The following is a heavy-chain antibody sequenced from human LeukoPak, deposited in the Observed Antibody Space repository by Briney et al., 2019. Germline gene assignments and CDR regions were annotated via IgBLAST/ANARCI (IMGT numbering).Heavy chain of an antibody. CDR3: ARSPDYVWGSPTFYDY. CDR2: IIPIFGTA. V-gene: IGHV1-69*13. CDR1: GGTFSSYA. J-gene: IGHJ4*02. D-gene: IGHD3-16*01. Sequence: ASVKVSCKASGGTFSSYAISWVRQAPGQGLEWMGGIIPIFGTANYAQKFQGRVTITADESTSTAYMELSSLRSEDTAVYYCARSPDYVWGSPTFYDYWGQGTLVTVSS.